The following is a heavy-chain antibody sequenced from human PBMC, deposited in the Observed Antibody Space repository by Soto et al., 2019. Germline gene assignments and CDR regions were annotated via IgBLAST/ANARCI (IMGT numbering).Heavy chain of an antibody. V-gene: IGHV3-30*18. CDR1: GFTFSSYG. J-gene: IGHJ4*02. D-gene: IGHD3-22*01. CDR2: ISYDGSNK. CDR3: AKVRGGYYPIDY. Sequence: QVQLVESRGGVVQPGRSLRLSCAASGFTFSSYGMHWVRQAPGKGLEWVAVISYDGSNKYYADSVKGRFTISRDNSKNTLYLQMNRLRAEDTAVYYCAKVRGGYYPIDYWCQGPLVTVSS.